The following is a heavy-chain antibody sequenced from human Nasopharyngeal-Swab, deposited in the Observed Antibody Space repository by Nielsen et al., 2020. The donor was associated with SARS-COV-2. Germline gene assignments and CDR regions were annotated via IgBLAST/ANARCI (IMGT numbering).Heavy chain of an antibody. J-gene: IGHJ4*02. CDR2: ISSSSSTI. CDR3: ASPSTLDY. CDR1: GFTLSSYS. Sequence: GESLKISCAASGFTLSSYSMNWVRQAPGKGLEWVSYISSSSSTIYYADSVKGRFTISRDNAKNSLYLQMNSLRAEDTAVYYCASPSTLDYWGQGTLVTVSS. V-gene: IGHV3-48*01.